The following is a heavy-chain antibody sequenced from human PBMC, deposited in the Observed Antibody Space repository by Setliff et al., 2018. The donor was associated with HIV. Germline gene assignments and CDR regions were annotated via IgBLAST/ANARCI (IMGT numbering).Heavy chain of an antibody. CDR2: IGAVGTPT. CDR1: GFTFMNYA. D-gene: IGHD1-26*01. V-gene: IGHV3-23*01. CDR3: AKDDVGSWDY. Sequence: GGSLRLSCAASGFTFMNYAMSWVRQAPGKGLAWVSTIGAVGTPTHYAESVKGRFTITKDNSKDTLYLQMSSLRDEDTAVYYCAKDDVGSWDYWGQGTMVTVSS. J-gene: IGHJ4*02.